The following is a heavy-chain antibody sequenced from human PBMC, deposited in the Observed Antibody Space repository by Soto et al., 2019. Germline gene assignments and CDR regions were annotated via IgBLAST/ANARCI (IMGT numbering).Heavy chain of an antibody. J-gene: IGHJ4*02. CDR1: GYTFTSFY. Sequence: WASVKVSCKASGYTFTSFYMHWVRQAPGQGLEWMGIINPSGGGTSYAQKFQGRVTMTRDTSTSTIYMELSSLRSEDTAMYYCARDSTLAYWGQGTLVTVSS. CDR2: INPSGGGT. V-gene: IGHV1-46*01. CDR3: ARDSTLAY.